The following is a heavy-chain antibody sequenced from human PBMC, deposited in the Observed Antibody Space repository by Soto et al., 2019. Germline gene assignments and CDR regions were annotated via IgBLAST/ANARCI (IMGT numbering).Heavy chain of an antibody. J-gene: IGHJ4*02. CDR1: GCTFSSYA. V-gene: IGHV1-69*12. D-gene: IGHD4-17*01. Sequence: QVQLVQSGAEVKKPGSSVKVSCKDSGCTFSSYAISWVRQAPGQGLEWMGGISPIFGTANYAQKFKGRDTITADESTSTAYMELSSLRSEDTDVYYCAEDYGGNSDYWCQGTLGTLSS. CDR2: ISPIFGTA. CDR3: AEDYGGNSDY.